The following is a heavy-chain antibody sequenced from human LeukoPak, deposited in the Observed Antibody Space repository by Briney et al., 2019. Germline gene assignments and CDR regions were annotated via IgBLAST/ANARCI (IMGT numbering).Heavy chain of an antibody. D-gene: IGHD3-22*01. CDR2: IYYSGST. V-gene: IGHV4-30-4*01. CDR3: ARLTITYYYDSSGYGDAFDI. J-gene: IGHJ3*02. Sequence: PSEILSLTCTVSGGSISSGDYYWSWIRQPPGKGLEWIGYIYYSGSTYYNPSLKSRVTISVDTSKNQFSLKLSPVTAADTAVYYCARLTITYYYDSSGYGDAFDIWGQGTMVTVSS. CDR1: GGSISSGDYY.